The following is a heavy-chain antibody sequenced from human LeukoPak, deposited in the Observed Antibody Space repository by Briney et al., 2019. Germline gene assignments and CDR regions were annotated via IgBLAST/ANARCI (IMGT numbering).Heavy chain of an antibody. CDR3: ARFTTVVPAFWYFDL. CDR2: LYHTGTT. J-gene: IGHJ2*01. Sequence: SETLSLTCTVSGYSFSSGFFWGWIRQPPGKGLEWIGSLYHTGTTYNNPSLKSRVTMSLDTSKNQFSLKMTSVTAADTAVYYCARFTTVVPAFWYFDLWGRGTLVTVSS. CDR1: GYSFSSGFF. D-gene: IGHD4-23*01. V-gene: IGHV4-38-2*02.